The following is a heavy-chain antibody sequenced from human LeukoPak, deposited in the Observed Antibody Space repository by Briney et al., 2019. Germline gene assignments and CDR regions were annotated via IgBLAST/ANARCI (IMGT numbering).Heavy chain of an antibody. V-gene: IGHV3-30*02. CDR1: GFTFSSFG. D-gene: IGHD2-15*01. J-gene: IGHJ6*03. Sequence: GGSLRLSCAASGFTFSSFGMHWVRQAPGKGLEWVAFIRYDGTDKYYADSVKGRFTISRDNSKNTLYLQMNSLRPEDTAVYYCAKGVYYCSSSSCPQYYYYMDVWGKGTTVTVSS. CDR3: AKGVYYCSSSSCPQYYYYMDV. CDR2: IRYDGTDK.